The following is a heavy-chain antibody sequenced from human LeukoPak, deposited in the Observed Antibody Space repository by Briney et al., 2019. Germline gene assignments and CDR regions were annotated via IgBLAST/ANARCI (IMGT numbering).Heavy chain of an antibody. V-gene: IGHV4-34*01. Sequence: PSETLSLTCTVSGVSITSHYWSWIRQPPGKGLEWIGEINHSGSTNYNPSLKSRVTISVDTSKNQFSLKLSSVTAADTAVYYCARGGRVITMVRGVIVWWFDPWGQGTLVTVSS. CDR1: GVSITSHY. D-gene: IGHD3-10*01. CDR2: INHSGST. CDR3: ARGGRVITMVRGVIVWWFDP. J-gene: IGHJ5*02.